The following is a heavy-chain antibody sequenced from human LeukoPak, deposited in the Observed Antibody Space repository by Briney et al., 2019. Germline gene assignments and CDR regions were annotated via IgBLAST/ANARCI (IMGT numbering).Heavy chain of an antibody. D-gene: IGHD1-7*01. Sequence: PGGSLRLSCAASGFTFRDYYMSWIRQAPGKGLEWVSYISSSGSTIYYADSVKGRFTISRDNAKNSLYLQMNSLRAEDTAVYYCARDMDNWNSLTLYYYYYMDVWGKGTTVTVSS. CDR2: ISSSGSTI. V-gene: IGHV3-11*04. J-gene: IGHJ6*03. CDR3: ARDMDNWNSLTLYYYYYMDV. CDR1: GFTFRDYY.